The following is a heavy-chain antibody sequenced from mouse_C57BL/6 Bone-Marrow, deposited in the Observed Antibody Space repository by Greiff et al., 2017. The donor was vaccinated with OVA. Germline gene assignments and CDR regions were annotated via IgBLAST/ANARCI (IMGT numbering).Heavy chain of an antibody. V-gene: IGHV5-12*01. CDR1: GFTFSDYY. J-gene: IGHJ4*01. Sequence: DVHLVESGGGLVQPGGSLKLSCAASGFTFSDYYMYWVRQTPEKRLEWVAYISNGGGSTYYPDTVKGRFTISRDNAKNTLYLQMSRLKSEDTAMYYCARPILYYYAMDYWGQGTSVTVSS. CDR2: ISNGGGST. D-gene: IGHD2-12*01. CDR3: ARPILYYYAMDY.